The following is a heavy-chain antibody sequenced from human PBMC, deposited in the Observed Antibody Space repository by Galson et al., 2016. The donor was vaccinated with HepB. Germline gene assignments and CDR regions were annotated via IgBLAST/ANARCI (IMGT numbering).Heavy chain of an antibody. Sequence: SLRLSCATSGFTFSNYAMSWVRQAPGKGLEWISYISSSGRTIHFTDSVKGRFTISRDNAKNSLYLQMNSLRAEDTAVYYCARGPHDHGDYVRLLDFDYWGQGTLVTVSS. CDR1: GFTFSNYA. CDR2: ISSSGRTI. CDR3: ARGPHDHGDYVRLLDFDY. J-gene: IGHJ4*02. D-gene: IGHD4-17*01. V-gene: IGHV3-11*01.